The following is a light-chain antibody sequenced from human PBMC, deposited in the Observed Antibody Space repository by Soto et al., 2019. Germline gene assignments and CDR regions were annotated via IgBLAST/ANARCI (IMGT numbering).Light chain of an antibody. V-gene: IGLV1-40*01. CDR1: SSNIGAGYD. J-gene: IGLJ2*01. CDR3: QSYDSSLSGVV. Sequence: QSVLTQPPSVSGAPGQRVTISCTGSSSNIGAGYDVHWYQQLPGTAPKLLMYGNSNRPSGVPDRFSGSKSGTSASLAITGLQAVDDADYYCQSYDSSLSGVVLGGGTKVTVL. CDR2: GNS.